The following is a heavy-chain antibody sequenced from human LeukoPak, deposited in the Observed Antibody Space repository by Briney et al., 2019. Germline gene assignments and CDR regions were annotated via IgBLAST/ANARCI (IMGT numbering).Heavy chain of an antibody. CDR3: ARVHSEEWELLRQFSLGAFDI. J-gene: IGHJ3*02. CDR2: IWYDGSNK. V-gene: IGHV3-33*01. Sequence: GRSLRLSCAASGFTFSSYGMRWVRQAPGKGLEWVAVIWYDGSNKYYADSVKGRFTISRDNSKNTLYLQMNSLRAEDTAVYYCARVHSEEWELLRQFSLGAFDIWGQGTMVTVSS. D-gene: IGHD1-26*01. CDR1: GFTFSSYG.